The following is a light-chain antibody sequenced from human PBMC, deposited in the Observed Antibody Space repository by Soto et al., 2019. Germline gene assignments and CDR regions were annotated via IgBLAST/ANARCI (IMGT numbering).Light chain of an antibody. Sequence: QSVLTQPASVSGSPGQSITLSCTGTSSDVGSYNLVSWYQQHPGKAPKLMIYEGSKRPSGVSNRFSGSKSGNTASLTISGLQAEDEADYYCCSYAGSSTTYVVGTGTKVTVL. J-gene: IGLJ1*01. CDR3: CSYAGSSTTYV. CDR2: EGS. CDR1: SSDVGSYNL. V-gene: IGLV2-23*01.